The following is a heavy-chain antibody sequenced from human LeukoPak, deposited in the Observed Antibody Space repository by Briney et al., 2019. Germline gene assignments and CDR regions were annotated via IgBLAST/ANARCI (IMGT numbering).Heavy chain of an antibody. J-gene: IGHJ4*02. CDR2: INPSGGST. CDR1: GYTFTSYY. CDR3: ARVARYYDSSGYWSY. V-gene: IGHV1-46*01. D-gene: IGHD3-22*01. Sequence: ASVKVSCKASGYTFTSYYIHWVRQAPGQGLEWMGIINPSGGSTNYAQKFQGRVTMTRDTSTSTAYMELSSLRSEDTAVYYCARVARYYDSSGYWSYWGQGTLVTVSS.